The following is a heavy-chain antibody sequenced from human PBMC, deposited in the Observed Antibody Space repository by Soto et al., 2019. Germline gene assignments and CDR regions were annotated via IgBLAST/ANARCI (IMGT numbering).Heavy chain of an antibody. CDR2: IYSGGST. D-gene: IGHD3-9*01. CDR1: GFTVSSNY. V-gene: IGHV3-53*02. Sequence: EVQLVETGGGLIQPGGSLRLSCAASGFTVSSNYMSWVRQAPGKGLEWVSVIYSGGSTYYADSVKGRFTISRDNSKNTLYLQKNSLRAEDTAVYYCARDHDRLSGRGGNVSDIWGQGTMVTVSS. CDR3: ARDHDRLSGRGGNVSDI. J-gene: IGHJ3*02.